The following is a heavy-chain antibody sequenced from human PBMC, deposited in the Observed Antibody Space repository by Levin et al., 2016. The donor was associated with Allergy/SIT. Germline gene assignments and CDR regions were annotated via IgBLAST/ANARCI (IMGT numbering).Heavy chain of an antibody. CDR2: INPNSGGT. Sequence: ASVKVSCKASGYTFTGYYMHWVRQAPGQGLEWMGWINPNSGGTNYAQKFQGRVTMTRDTSISTAYMELSRLRSDDTAVYYCARCSRPGFGELCFIDYWGQGTLVTVSS. CDR3: ARCSRPGFGELCFIDY. D-gene: IGHD3-10*01. J-gene: IGHJ4*02. V-gene: IGHV1-2*02. CDR1: GYTFTGYY.